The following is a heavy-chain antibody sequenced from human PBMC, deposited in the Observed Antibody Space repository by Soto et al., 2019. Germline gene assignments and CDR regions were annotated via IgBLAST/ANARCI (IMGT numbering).Heavy chain of an antibody. J-gene: IGHJ4*02. V-gene: IGHV3-23*01. CDR2: ISGSGGST. CDR1: GFTFSSYA. CDR3: AKDGGYYYDSSGYLPYFDY. Sequence: GGSLRLSCAASGFTFSSYAMSWVRQAPGKGLEWVSAISGSGGSTYYADSVKGRFTISRDNSKNTLYLQMNSLRAEDTAVYYCAKDGGYYYDSSGYLPYFDYWGQGTLVTVSS. D-gene: IGHD3-22*01.